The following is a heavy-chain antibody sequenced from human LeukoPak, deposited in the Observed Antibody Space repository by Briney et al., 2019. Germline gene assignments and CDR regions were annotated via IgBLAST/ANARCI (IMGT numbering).Heavy chain of an antibody. CDR1: GGSISSSDYY. J-gene: IGHJ3*02. Sequence: SETLSLTCTVSGGSISSSDYYWGWIRQRPGKGLECIGTIYYSGSTYYNPSLNSRLTISVDTSKNQFSLKLFPVTAADTAVYFCARQGMTTLTGDTFDIWGQGTVVTVSS. CDR3: ARQGMTTLTGDTFDI. V-gene: IGHV4-39*01. D-gene: IGHD5-24*01. CDR2: IYYSGST.